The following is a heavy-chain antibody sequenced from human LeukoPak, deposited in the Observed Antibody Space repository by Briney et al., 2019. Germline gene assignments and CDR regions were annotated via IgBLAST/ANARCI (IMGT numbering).Heavy chain of an antibody. Sequence: SETLSLTCAVSGGSISSGGYSWSWIRQPPGTGLEWIGYIYHSGSTYYNPSLKSRVTISVDRSKNQFSLKLSSVTAADTAVYYCAGESSDYYGSGSYYSEGAFDIWGQGTMVTVSS. CDR3: AGESSDYYGSGSYYSEGAFDI. J-gene: IGHJ3*02. V-gene: IGHV4-30-2*01. CDR2: IYHSGST. CDR1: GGSISSGGYS. D-gene: IGHD3-10*01.